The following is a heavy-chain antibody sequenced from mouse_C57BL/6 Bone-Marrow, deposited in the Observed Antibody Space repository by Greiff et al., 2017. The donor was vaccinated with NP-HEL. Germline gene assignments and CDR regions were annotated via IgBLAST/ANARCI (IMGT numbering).Heavy chain of an antibody. CDR2: INPSTGGT. CDR3: ARCDGYPFAY. V-gene: IGHV1-42*01. D-gene: IGHD2-3*01. Sequence: EVMLVESGPELVKPGASVKISCKASGYSFTGYYMNWVKQSPEQSLEWIGEINPSTGGTTYNQKFKAKATLTVDKSSSTAYMQLKSLTSEDSAVYYCARCDGYPFAYWGQGTLVTVSA. CDR1: GYSFTGYY. J-gene: IGHJ3*01.